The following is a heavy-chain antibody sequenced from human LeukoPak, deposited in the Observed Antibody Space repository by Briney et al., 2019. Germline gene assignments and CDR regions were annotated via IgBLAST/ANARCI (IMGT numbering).Heavy chain of an antibody. CDR1: GFTFSSHA. CDR2: ISGSGGTT. D-gene: IGHD2-2*01. J-gene: IGHJ6*02. V-gene: IGHV3-23*01. CDR3: AKLYCSSTSCYYYYYYFIMDV. Sequence: GGSLRLFCAASGFTFSSHAMSWVRQAPGKGLEWVSAISGSGGTTYYADSVKGRFTISRDNSKNTLYLQLNSLRAEDTAVYYCAKLYCSSTSCYYYYYYFIMDVWGQGTTVTVSS.